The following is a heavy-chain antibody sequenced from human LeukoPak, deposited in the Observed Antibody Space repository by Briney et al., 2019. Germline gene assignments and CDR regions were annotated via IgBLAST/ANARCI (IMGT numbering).Heavy chain of an antibody. CDR3: ARAHYYYGMDV. CDR1: GGSFSGYY. CDR2: INHSGST. J-gene: IGHJ6*02. Sequence: SSETLSLTCAVYGGSFSGYYWSWIRQPPGKGLEWIGEINHSGSTNYNPSLKSRVTISVGTSKNQFSLKLSSVTAADTAAYYCARAHYYYGMDVWGQGTTVTVSS. V-gene: IGHV4-34*01.